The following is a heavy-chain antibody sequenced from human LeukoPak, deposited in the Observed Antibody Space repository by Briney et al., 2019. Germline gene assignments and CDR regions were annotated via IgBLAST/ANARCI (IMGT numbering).Heavy chain of an antibody. CDR3: AKAPGGGNWN. D-gene: IGHD1-20*01. Sequence: GGSLRLSCVASGFTFSTYAMTWVRQAPGKGLEWVSVISGSGRSGTNYADSVKGRFTISRDNPKNTLYLQMNSLRVEDTAIYYCAKAPGGGNWNWGQGTLVTVSS. CDR1: GFTFSTYA. J-gene: IGHJ4*02. V-gene: IGHV3-23*01. CDR2: ISGSGRSGT.